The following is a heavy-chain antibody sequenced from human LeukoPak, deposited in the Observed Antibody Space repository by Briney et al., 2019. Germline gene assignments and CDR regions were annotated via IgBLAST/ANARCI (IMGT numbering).Heavy chain of an antibody. V-gene: IGHV1-2*02. Sequence: ASVKVSCKASGYTLTGYYMHWVRQAPGQGLEWMGWINPNSGGTNYAQKFQGRVTMTRDTSISTAYMELSRLRSDDTAVYYCARYMITFGGVSLTPDYWGQGTLVTVSS. CDR3: ARYMITFGGVSLTPDY. CDR1: GYTLTGYY. J-gene: IGHJ4*02. CDR2: INPNSGGT. D-gene: IGHD3-16*01.